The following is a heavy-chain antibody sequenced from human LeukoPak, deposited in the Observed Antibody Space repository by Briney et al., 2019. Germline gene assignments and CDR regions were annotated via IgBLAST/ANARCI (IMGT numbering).Heavy chain of an antibody. D-gene: IGHD5-24*01. CDR2: INHSGST. J-gene: IGHJ4*02. Sequence: SETLSLTCAVCGGSFSGYYWSWIRQPPGKGLEWIGEINHSGSTNYNPSLKSRVTISVDTSKNQFSLKLSSVTAADTAVYYCARGVGGRRRDGYKLGFHFDYWGQGTLVTVSS. CDR1: GGSFSGYY. V-gene: IGHV4-34*01. CDR3: ARGVGGRRRDGYKLGFHFDY.